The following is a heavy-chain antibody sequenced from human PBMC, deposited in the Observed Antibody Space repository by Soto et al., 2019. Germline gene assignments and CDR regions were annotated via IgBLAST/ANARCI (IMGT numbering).Heavy chain of an antibody. CDR3: ARDQASGYVIKLLSFYNMDV. D-gene: IGHD5-12*01. V-gene: IGHV1-69*05. CDR2: IIPIFGTA. Sequence: QVQLVQSGAEVKKPGSSVKVSCKASGGTFSSYAISWVRQAPGQGLEWMGGIIPIFGTANYAQKFQGRVTMTSDESTSTADMELSSLRSEDTAVYYCARDQASGYVIKLLSFYNMDVWGQGTTVTVSS. CDR1: GGTFSSYA. J-gene: IGHJ6*02.